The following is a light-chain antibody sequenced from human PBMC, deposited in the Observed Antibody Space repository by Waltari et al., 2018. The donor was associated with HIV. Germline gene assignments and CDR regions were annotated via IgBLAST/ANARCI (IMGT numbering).Light chain of an antibody. CDR3: QAWDRSTTVV. J-gene: IGLJ2*01. CDR1: KLGDKY. V-gene: IGLV3-1*01. CDR2: QDD. Sequence: SYELTQPPSVSVSPGQTARITCSGNKLGDKYACWYQQKPGQSPVLVVYQDDRRPAGIPERFSGSNSGNTATLTISGTQAMDEADYYCQAWDRSTTVVFGGGTKVTVL.